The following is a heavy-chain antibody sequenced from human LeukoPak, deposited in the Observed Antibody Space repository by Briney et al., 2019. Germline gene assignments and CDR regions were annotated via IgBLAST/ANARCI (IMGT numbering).Heavy chain of an antibody. CDR1: GGSISNYY. CDR3: ARHGSSRSPLNY. CDR2: IYSSGST. Sequence: PSETLSLTCTVSGGSISNYYWSWIRQPPGKGLEWIGYIYSSGSTNYNPSLESRVTISEDTSKNRFSLKLSSVTAADTALYYCARHGSSRSPLNYWGQGTLVTVSS. V-gene: IGHV4-59*08. J-gene: IGHJ4*02. D-gene: IGHD2-15*01.